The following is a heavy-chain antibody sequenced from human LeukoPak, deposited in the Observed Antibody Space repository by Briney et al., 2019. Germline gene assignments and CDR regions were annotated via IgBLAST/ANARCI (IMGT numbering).Heavy chain of an antibody. CDR3: AKEYCSNGVCYVGFDS. J-gene: IGHJ4*02. Sequence: GGSLRLSCVASGFSFGKYWMSWVRQGPGKGLEWVSSVRGDSRYTYYADSVKGRFIISRDNSKNTLNLRLNSLKAEDTAVYFCAKEYCSNGVCYVGFDSWGQGTLVTVSS. D-gene: IGHD2-8*01. CDR1: GFSFGKYW. CDR2: VRGDSRYT. V-gene: IGHV3-23*01.